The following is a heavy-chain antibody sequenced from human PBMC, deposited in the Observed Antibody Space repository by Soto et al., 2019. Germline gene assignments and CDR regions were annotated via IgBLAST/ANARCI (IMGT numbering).Heavy chain of an antibody. CDR2: IYWDDDK. J-gene: IGHJ4*02. V-gene: IGHV2-5*02. D-gene: IGHD3-3*01. CDR1: GFSLTTSGVG. CDR3: AHRILRTVFGLVTTTAIYFDF. Sequence: QITLNESGPTVVKPAEILTLTCTFSGFSLTTSGVGVGWIRQSPGKAPEWLALIYWDDDKRYSASLKSRLTITKDTSKNQVVLTMASVDPADTATYYCAHRILRTVFGLVTTTAIYFDFWGQGTPVVVSS.